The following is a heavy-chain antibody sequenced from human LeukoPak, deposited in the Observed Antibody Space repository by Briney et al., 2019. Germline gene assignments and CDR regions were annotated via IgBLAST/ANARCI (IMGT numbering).Heavy chain of an antibody. Sequence: ASVKVSCKASGYTFTSYYMHWVRQAPGQGLEWMGIINPSGGSTSYAQKFQGRVTMTRDTSTSTVYMELSSLRSEDTAVYYCARDWGPAMVTPGYYYYGMDVWGQGTTVTVSS. J-gene: IGHJ6*02. CDR2: INPSGGST. V-gene: IGHV1-46*01. CDR3: ARDWGPAMVTPGYYYYGMDV. D-gene: IGHD5-18*01. CDR1: GYTFTSYY.